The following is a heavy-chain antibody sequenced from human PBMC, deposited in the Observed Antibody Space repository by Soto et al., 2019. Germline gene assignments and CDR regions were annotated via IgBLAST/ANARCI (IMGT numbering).Heavy chain of an antibody. CDR3: AHTLYRCSGTCCYTPPVY. V-gene: IGHV2-5*02. CDR1: GFSLSASGVG. D-gene: IGHD2-15*01. J-gene: IGHJ4*02. Sequence: QITLKESGPTLVKPTQTLTLTCTFSGFSLSASGVGVGWIRQPPGKALEWLALIYWDDDKRYSPSLKSRLTITKDTSTNQVVLTMTNIGPEDTATYYCAHTLYRCSGTCCYTPPVYWGQGTLVTVSS. CDR2: IYWDDDK.